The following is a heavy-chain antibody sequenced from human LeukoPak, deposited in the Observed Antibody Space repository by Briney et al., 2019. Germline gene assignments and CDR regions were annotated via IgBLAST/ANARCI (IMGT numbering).Heavy chain of an antibody. J-gene: IGHJ4*02. V-gene: IGHV3-23*01. Sequence: GGSLRLSCAASGFSFSAYAMNWVRQAPGKGLEWVSSITGSGDSTYIADSVKGRFTIYRDNSKNTMYMQMNILRAEDTALYYCAKGTLRSCTGARCYPFDYWAREPWSTSPQ. CDR3: AKGTLRSCTGARCYPFDY. CDR2: ITGSGDST. CDR1: GFSFSAYA. D-gene: IGHD2-8*02.